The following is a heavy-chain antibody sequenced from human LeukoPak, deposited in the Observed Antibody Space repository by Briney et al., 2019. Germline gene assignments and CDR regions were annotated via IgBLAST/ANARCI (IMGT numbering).Heavy chain of an antibody. Sequence: ASLKVSCKTSGYTFTSYVISWVRQAPGQRLVRMGWINAYNGNTNYAQKLQGRVTMTTDTTTGTAYMEQRSLRSDDTAVYYCARDAGLYYDFWSGHPDYWGQGTLVTVSS. D-gene: IGHD3-3*01. J-gene: IGHJ4*02. CDR1: GYTFTSYV. CDR2: INAYNGNT. CDR3: ARDAGLYYDFWSGHPDY. V-gene: IGHV1-18*01.